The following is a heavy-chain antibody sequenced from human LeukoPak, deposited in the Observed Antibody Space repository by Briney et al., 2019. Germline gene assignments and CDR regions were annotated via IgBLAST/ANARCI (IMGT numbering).Heavy chain of an antibody. J-gene: IGHJ4*02. CDR2: INPNSGGT. CDR1: GYTFTDYY. Sequence: ASVKVSYKASGYTFTDYYMHWVRQAPGQGLEWMGWINPNSGGTNFAQKFQGRVTMTRDTSIRTAYMELNRLTSDDTAVYYCTRAHNYGLVYWGQGTLVTVSS. V-gene: IGHV1-2*02. CDR3: TRAHNYGLVY. D-gene: IGHD5-18*01.